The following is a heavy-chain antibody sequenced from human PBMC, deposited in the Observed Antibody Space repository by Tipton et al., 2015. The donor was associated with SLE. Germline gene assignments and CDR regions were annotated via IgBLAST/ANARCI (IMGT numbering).Heavy chain of an antibody. CDR1: GGSINSHF. Sequence: TLSLTCTVSGGSINSHFWSWIRQPPGKGLEWIGYIYYSGSTNYNPSLKSRVTISVDTSKNQFSLKLSSVTAADTAVYYCARVGSYYYYYMDVWGKGTTVTVSS. CDR2: IYYSGST. J-gene: IGHJ6*03. D-gene: IGHD3-16*01. V-gene: IGHV4-59*11. CDR3: ARVGSYYYYYMDV.